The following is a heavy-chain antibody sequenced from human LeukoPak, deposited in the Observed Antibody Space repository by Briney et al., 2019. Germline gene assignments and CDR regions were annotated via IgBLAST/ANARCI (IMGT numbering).Heavy chain of an antibody. J-gene: IGHJ4*02. CDR1: RFTLRAYA. CDR2: ISGSGDGT. CDR3: AKCSGCSSYSPEDY. V-gene: IGHV3-23*01. D-gene: IGHD2-15*01. Sequence: GGSLRLSCAASRFTLRAYAMYWVRQAPGQGLEWFSGISGSGDGTYYADSVKGRFTISRDNSKNTLYLQMNSLRAEDTAVYYCAKCSGCSSYSPEDYWGQGTLVSVSS.